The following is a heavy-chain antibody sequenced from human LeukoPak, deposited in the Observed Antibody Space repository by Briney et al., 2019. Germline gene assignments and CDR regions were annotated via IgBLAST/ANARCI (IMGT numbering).Heavy chain of an antibody. Sequence: SETLSLTCTVSGXSISSSGYYWGWIRQPPGRGLEWIGTIYYSGSTYYNPSPKSRVTISVDTSKNQFSLKLSSVTAADTAVYYCARFRTLTTHFDYWGQGTLVTVSS. V-gene: IGHV4-39*01. CDR2: IYYSGST. CDR1: GXSISSSGYY. J-gene: IGHJ4*02. D-gene: IGHD4-11*01. CDR3: ARFRTLTTHFDY.